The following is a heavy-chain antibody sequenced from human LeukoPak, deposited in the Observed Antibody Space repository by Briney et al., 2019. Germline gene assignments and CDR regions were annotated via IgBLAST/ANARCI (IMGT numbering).Heavy chain of an antibody. CDR3: AKDLGNYYGSGSYYY. CDR1: GFTFSSYA. D-gene: IGHD3-10*01. J-gene: IGHJ4*02. CDR2: ISGSGGST. V-gene: IGHV3-23*01. Sequence: GGSLRLSCAASGFTFSSYAMSWVRQAQGKGLEWVSAISGSGGSTYYADSVKGRFTISRDNSKNTLYLQMNSLRAEDTAVYYCAKDLGNYYGSGSYYYWGQGTLVTVSS.